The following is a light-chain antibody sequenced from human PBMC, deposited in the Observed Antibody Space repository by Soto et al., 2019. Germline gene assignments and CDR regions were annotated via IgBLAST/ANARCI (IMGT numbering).Light chain of an antibody. Sequence: SSELTQPTSVSVAPGQTARITCEGHNIGSKGVHWYQQKPGQGPVLAVFDDIDRPSGIPERFSGSNSGNTATLTISRVEAGDEADYYCQVWDSTGDHVIFAGGTKLTVL. V-gene: IGLV3-21*02. CDR3: QVWDSTGDHVI. CDR1: NIGSKG. CDR2: DDI. J-gene: IGLJ2*01.